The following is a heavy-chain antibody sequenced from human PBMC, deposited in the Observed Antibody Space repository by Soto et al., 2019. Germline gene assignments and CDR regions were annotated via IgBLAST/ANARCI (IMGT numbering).Heavy chain of an antibody. CDR2: ISSSGYI. J-gene: IGHJ6*02. D-gene: IGHD2-15*01. CDR3: AGDCSGGSCYPGMDV. Sequence: GGSLRLSCAASGFNFNSYTINWVRQAPGKRLEWLSSISSSGYIFSTDSVRGRFTISRDNAKNSVYLQINSLRAEDTAVYFCAGDCSGGSCYPGMDVWGQGTTVTVSS. CDR1: GFNFNSYT. V-gene: IGHV3-21*01.